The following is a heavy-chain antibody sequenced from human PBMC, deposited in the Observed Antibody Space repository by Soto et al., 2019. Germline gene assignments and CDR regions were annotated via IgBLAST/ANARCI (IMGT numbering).Heavy chain of an antibody. V-gene: IGHV3-23*01. Sequence: GGSLRLSCAASGFTFDSYAMTWVRQTPGKGLEWVSIISGSGGITNYADSVKGRFTISRDNSKNTLYLQMDRLRAEDTAVYFCAKTSFNWNFVRGYYFDQWGQGALVTVSS. CDR1: GFTFDSYA. J-gene: IGHJ4*02. CDR3: AKTSFNWNFVRGYYFDQ. D-gene: IGHD1-7*01. CDR2: ISGSGGIT.